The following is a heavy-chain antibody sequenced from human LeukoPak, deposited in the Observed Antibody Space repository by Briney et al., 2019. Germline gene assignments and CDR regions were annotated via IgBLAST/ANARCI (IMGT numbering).Heavy chain of an antibody. Sequence: ASVKVSCKASGYTFTSYYMHWVRQAPGQGLEWMGIINPSGGSTSYAQKFQGRVTMTRDTSTGTVYMELSSLRSEDTAVYYCARAPPVPYDSSGYYPGAFDIWAKGQWSPSLQ. CDR3: ARAPPVPYDSSGYYPGAFDI. CDR2: INPSGGST. D-gene: IGHD3-22*01. V-gene: IGHV1-46*01. CDR1: GYTFTSYY. J-gene: IGHJ3*02.